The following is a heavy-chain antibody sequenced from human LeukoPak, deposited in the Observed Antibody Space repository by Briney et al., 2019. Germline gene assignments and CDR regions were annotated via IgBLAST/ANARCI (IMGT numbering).Heavy chain of an antibody. D-gene: IGHD3-3*01. CDR2: IYPGDSDT. Sequence: PGESLKISCKGSGYTFSSYWIGWVRQMPGKGLEWMGIIYPGDSDTRYSPSLHGQVTISVDTSIGTAYLQWSSLKASDTAIYYCARQNDFRLDYWGQGTLVTVSS. CDR1: GYTFSSYW. V-gene: IGHV5-51*01. CDR3: ARQNDFRLDY. J-gene: IGHJ4*02.